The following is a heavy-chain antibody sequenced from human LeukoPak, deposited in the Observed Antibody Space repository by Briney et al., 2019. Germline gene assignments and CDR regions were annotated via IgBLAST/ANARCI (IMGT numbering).Heavy chain of an antibody. CDR2: IYYTGST. D-gene: IGHD6-13*01. Sequence: SETLSLTCTVSNDSINSGTSFWSWIRQPAGKGLEWIGYIYYTGSTNYNPSLKSRVTMSVDTSKNQFSLNLRSVTPEDTAVYYCARNLIPEQLVLNFWGQGTLVTVSS. CDR1: NDSINSGTSF. V-gene: IGHV4-61*10. CDR3: ARNLIPEQLVLNF. J-gene: IGHJ4*02.